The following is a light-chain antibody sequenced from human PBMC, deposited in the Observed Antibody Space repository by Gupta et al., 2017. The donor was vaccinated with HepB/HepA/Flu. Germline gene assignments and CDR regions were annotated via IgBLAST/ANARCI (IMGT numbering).Light chain of an antibody. CDR1: RSDFGY. V-gene: IGLV2-14*03. CDR2: DVT. J-gene: IGLJ2*01. CDR3: SSFTSINTQV. Sequence: QSALTQPASVSGSPGQSITFSCTGTRSDFGYVSWYQQHPAKAPKLLIYDVTKRSAGVSTRFSGSKAGNTAALTISGLQAEDEADYYCSSFTSINTQVFGGGTKLTVL.